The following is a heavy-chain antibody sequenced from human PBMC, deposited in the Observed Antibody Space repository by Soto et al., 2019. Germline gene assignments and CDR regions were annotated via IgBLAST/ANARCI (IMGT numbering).Heavy chain of an antibody. V-gene: IGHV4-34*01. D-gene: IGHD5-18*01. CDR2: INHSGST. CDR3: ARGREDTAMGLFDY. J-gene: IGHJ4*02. CDR1: GGSFSGYY. Sequence: SETLSLTCAVYGGSFSGYYWSWIRQPPGKGLEWIGEINHSGSTNYNPSLKSRVTISVDTSKNQFSLKLSSVTAADTAVYYCARGREDTAMGLFDYWGQGTLVTVSS.